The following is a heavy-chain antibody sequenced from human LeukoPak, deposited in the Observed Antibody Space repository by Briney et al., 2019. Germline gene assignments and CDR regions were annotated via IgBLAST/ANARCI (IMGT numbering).Heavy chain of an antibody. J-gene: IGHJ4*02. V-gene: IGHV4-59*02. CDR1: GGSVTSYY. CDR2: IYYTGRTT. Sequence: SQTLSLTCTVSGGSVTSYYWSWIRQPPGKGLEWIGYIYYTGRTTNYNPSLRSRVTMSVDTPKNQFSLKLSSVTAADTAVYYCARVGDWNDLVYWGQGILVTVSS. CDR3: ARVGDWNDLVY. D-gene: IGHD1-1*01.